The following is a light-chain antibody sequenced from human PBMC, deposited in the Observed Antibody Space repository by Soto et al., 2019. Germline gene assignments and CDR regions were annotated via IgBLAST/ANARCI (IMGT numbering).Light chain of an antibody. V-gene: IGKV3-20*01. J-gene: IGKJ1*01. Sequence: EIVLTQSPGTLSLSPGERATLSCRASQSVSSSYLAWYQQKPGQAPRLFIYAASIRATGIPDRFSGSGSGTDFTLTISSLEPEDFAVYYCQQYGLSPRTFGRGIKVEIK. CDR2: AAS. CDR3: QQYGLSPRT. CDR1: QSVSSSY.